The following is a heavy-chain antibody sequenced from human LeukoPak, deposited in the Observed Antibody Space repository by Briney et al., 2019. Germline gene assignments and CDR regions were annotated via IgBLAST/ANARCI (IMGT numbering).Heavy chain of an antibody. Sequence: PSETLSLTCTVSGGSISSSSHYWGWIRQPPGKGLEWIGSIYYSGSTFYNPSLKSRVTVSVDTSKNQFSLRLSSVTAADTAVYYCTGEMAGTIVDYWGQGTLVTVSS. CDR3: TGEMAGTIVDY. D-gene: IGHD1-7*01. V-gene: IGHV4-39*07. CDR2: IYYSGST. J-gene: IGHJ4*02. CDR1: GGSISSSSHY.